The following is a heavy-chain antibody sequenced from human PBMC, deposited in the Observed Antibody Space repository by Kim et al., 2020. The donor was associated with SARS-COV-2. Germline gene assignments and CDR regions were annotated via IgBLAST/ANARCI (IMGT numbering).Heavy chain of an antibody. V-gene: IGHV3-15*01. J-gene: IGHJ3*02. CDR2: IKSKTDGGTT. Sequence: GGSLRLSCAASGFTFSNAWMSWVRQAPGKGLEWVGRIKSKTDGGTTDYAAPVKGRFTISRDDSKNTLYLQMNSLKTEDTAVYYCTTDESRYYYGSGSYAFDIWGQGTMVTVSS. CDR3: TTDESRYYYGSGSYAFDI. CDR1: GFTFSNAW. D-gene: IGHD3-10*01.